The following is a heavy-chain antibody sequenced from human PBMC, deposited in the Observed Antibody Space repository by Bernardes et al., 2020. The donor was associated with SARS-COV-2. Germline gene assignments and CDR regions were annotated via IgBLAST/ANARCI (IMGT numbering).Heavy chain of an antibody. J-gene: IGHJ6*03. CDR3: AREDEAIGTKTGLVDAYYYYYMDV. CDR2: IYYSGST. CDR1: GGSVSSGSYY. Sequence: SETLSLTCTVSGGSVSSGSYYWSWIRQPPGKGLEWIGYIYYSGSTNYNPSLKSRVTISVDTSKNQFSLKLSSVTAADTAVYYCAREDEAIGTKTGLVDAYYYYYMDVWGKGTTVTVSS. V-gene: IGHV4-61*01. D-gene: IGHD6-19*01.